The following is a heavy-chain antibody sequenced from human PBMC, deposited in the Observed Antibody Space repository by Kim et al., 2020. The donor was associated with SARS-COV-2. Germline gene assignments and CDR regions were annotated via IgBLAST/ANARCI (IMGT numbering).Heavy chain of an antibody. CDR3: ATTVTTKLDY. Sequence: ASVKVSCKSSGYTFTGYYLHWVRQAPGQGLEWMGWINPKSGGTNYAQKFQGRVTMTRDTSISTAYMELSSLRSDDTAVYYCATTVTTKLDYWGQGTLVTVSS. D-gene: IGHD4-17*01. V-gene: IGHV1-2*02. J-gene: IGHJ4*02. CDR1: GYTFTGYY. CDR2: INPKSGGT.